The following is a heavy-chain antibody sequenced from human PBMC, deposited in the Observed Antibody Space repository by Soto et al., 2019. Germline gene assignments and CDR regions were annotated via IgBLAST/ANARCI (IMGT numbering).Heavy chain of an antibody. Sequence: SGGSLRLSCASSGFTLSMSAVNWVRQTPGKGLEWVSYISDSGDRTYYADSVKGRFTISRDRSKNTVSLQMDSLRAEDTAVYYCAKDRGIIVEAGDAFDVWGQGTKVTVSS. J-gene: IGHJ3*01. CDR3: AKDRGIIVEAGDAFDV. CDR1: GFTLSMSA. CDR2: ISDSGDRT. V-gene: IGHV3-23*01. D-gene: IGHD3-16*02.